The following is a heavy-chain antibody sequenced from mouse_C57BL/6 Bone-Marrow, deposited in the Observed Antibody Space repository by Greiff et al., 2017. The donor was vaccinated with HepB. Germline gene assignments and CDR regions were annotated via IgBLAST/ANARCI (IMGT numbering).Heavy chain of an antibody. CDR2: ISSGGSYT. CDR1: GFTFSSYG. V-gene: IGHV5-6*01. J-gene: IGHJ4*01. Sequence: EVQGVESGGDLVKPGGSLKLSCAASGFTFSSYGMSWVRQTPDQRLEWVATISSGGSYTYYPDSVQGRFTISRDNAKNTLYLQMSSLKSEDTAMYYCAGHEDSITAGVAGDAMDYGGRGNSVTVSS. CDR3: AGHEDSITAGVAGDAMDY. D-gene: IGHD1-1*01.